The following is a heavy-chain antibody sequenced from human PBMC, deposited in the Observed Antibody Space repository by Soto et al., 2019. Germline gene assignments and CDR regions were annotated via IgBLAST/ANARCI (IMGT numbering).Heavy chain of an antibody. V-gene: IGHV3-23*01. D-gene: IGHD3-16*01. CDR1: GFTFNNYA. CDR2: ISGNGIST. J-gene: IGHJ4*02. CDR3: AFGNLSYYFDY. Sequence: GGSLRLSCAASGFTFNNYAMSWVRQAPGKGLEWVSAISGNGISTYYADSVRGRFTISRDNSKNTLYLQMNSLRAEDTAVYHCAFGNLSYYFDYWGQGTPVTVSS.